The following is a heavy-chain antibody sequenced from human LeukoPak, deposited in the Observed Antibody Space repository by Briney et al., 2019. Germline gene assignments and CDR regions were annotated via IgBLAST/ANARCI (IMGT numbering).Heavy chain of an antibody. CDR2: IIPIFGTA. Sequence: GASVKVSCKASGGTFSSYAISWVRQAPGQGLEWMGGIIPIFGTANYAQKFQGRVTITADESTSTAYMELSSLRSEDTAVYYCVRPIVGATPFDYWGQGTLVTVSS. D-gene: IGHD1-26*01. V-gene: IGHV1-69*13. CDR3: VRPIVGATPFDY. J-gene: IGHJ4*02. CDR1: GGTFSSYA.